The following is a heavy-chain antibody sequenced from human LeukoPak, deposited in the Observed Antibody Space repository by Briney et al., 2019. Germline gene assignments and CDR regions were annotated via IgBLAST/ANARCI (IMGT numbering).Heavy chain of an antibody. V-gene: IGHV3-48*03. D-gene: IGHD2-2*01. CDR3: AKDLIIPAVSGFDY. J-gene: IGHJ4*02. CDR1: GFTFSSYE. CDR2: ITSSGSTI. Sequence: GGSLRLSCAASGFTFSSYEMNWVRQAPGKGLEWVSYITSSGSTIYYADSVKGRFTISRDNAKNSLYLQMNSLRAEDTAVYYCAKDLIIPAVSGFDYWGQGTLVTVSS.